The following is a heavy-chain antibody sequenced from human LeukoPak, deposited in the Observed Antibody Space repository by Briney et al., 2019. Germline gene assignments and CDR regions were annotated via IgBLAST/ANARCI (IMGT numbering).Heavy chain of an antibody. CDR2: ISADGGST. Sequence: GGSLRPSCVASGLNFDDSAMHWVRQAPGKGLEWVSLISADGGSTFSADSVKGRFSISRDNSKNPLYLQMNSLRSEDTAMYYCAKESGKFDYWGQGTLVAVSS. CDR1: GLNFDDSA. V-gene: IGHV3-43*02. CDR3: AKESGKFDY. J-gene: IGHJ4*02.